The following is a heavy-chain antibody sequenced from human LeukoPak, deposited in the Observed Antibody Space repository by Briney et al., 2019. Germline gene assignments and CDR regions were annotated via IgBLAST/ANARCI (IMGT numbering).Heavy chain of an antibody. CDR3: AKDYWNYDYFDY. V-gene: IGHV3-30*02. D-gene: IGHD1-7*01. CDR2: IRYDGSNK. CDR1: GFTFSSYG. Sequence: GGSLRLSCAASGFTFSSYGMHWVRQAPCKGLEWVAFIRYDGSNKYYADSVKGRFTISRDNSKNTLYLQMNSLRAEDTAVYYCAKDYWNYDYFDYWGQGTLVTVSS. J-gene: IGHJ4*02.